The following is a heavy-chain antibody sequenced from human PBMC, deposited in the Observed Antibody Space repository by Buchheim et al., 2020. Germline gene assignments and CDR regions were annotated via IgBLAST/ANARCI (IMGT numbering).Heavy chain of an antibody. D-gene: IGHD3-3*01. J-gene: IGHJ4*02. CDR3: ARDLENAAFDY. CDR2: INGNGSET. V-gene: IGHV3-74*01. CDR1: RFTFSNYW. Sequence: EVQLVESGGGLVQPGGSLRLSCAASRFTFSNYWMHWVRQAPGKGLVWVSRINGNGSETNYADSVKGRFTLSRDNAKSTLYLQMNSLRAEDTAVYYCARDLENAAFDYWGQGTL.